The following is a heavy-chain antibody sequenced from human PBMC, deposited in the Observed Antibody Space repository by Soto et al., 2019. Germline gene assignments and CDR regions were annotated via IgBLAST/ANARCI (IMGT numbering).Heavy chain of an antibody. CDR2: IYYSGST. D-gene: IGHD4-17*01. J-gene: IGHJ6*02. V-gene: IGHV4-39*01. CDR1: GGSISSGSYY. CDR3: ARSPYAVTLYYYYGMDV. Sequence: PSETLSLTCTVSGGSISSGSYYWGWIRQPPGKGLEWIGSIYYSGSTYYNPSLKSRVTISVDTSKNQFSLKLSSVTAADTAVYYCARSPYAVTLYYYYGMDVWGQGTTVTVSS.